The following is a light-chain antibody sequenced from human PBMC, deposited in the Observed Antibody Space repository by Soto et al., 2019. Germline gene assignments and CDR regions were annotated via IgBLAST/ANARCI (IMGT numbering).Light chain of an antibody. J-gene: IGKJ1*01. CDR3: HQYSSSRRT. V-gene: IGKV3-20*01. CDR1: QSVSSNF. Sequence: IGLTQSPCTLSLSPGERVTLSCRASQSVSSNFLAWYQQKPGQAPRLLIYGTSNRAAGIPDRFSGSGSGTDFTLTISRLEPEDFAVYYCHQYSSSRRTFGQGTKVDIK. CDR2: GTS.